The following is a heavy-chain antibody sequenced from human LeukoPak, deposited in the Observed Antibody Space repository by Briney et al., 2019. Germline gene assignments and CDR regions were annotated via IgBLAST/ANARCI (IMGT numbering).Heavy chain of an antibody. CDR2: ISYDGSNK. CDR3: AKVDYGDYYYYYGMDV. CDR1: GFTFSSYG. Sequence: GRSLRLSCAASGFTFSSYGMHWVRQAPGKGLEWVAVISYDGSNKYYADSVKGRFTISRDNSKNTLYLQMNSLRAEDTAVYYCAKVDYGDYYYYYGMDVWGQGTTVTVSS. V-gene: IGHV3-30*18. J-gene: IGHJ6*02. D-gene: IGHD4-17*01.